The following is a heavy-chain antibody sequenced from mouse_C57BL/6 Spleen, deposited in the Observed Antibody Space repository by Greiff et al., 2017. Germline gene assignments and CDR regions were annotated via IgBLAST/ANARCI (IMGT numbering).Heavy chain of an antibody. Sequence: QVQLQQPGAELVKPGASVKLSCKASGYTFTSYWMQWVKQRPGQGLEWIGEIDPSDSYTNYNQKFKGKATLTVDTSSSTAYMQLSSLTSEDCGVYDCARRDYDSSSAWGAYWGQGTLVTVSA. V-gene: IGHV1-50*01. D-gene: IGHD1-1*01. CDR1: GYTFTSYW. CDR3: ARRDYDSSSAWGAY. J-gene: IGHJ3*01. CDR2: IDPSDSYT.